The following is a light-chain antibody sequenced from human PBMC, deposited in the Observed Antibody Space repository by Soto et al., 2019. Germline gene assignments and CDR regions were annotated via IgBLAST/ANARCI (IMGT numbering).Light chain of an antibody. Sequence: EIVLTQSPGTLSLSPGETLSLSCRSSQSVRRYLAWYQHKPGQAPRLLIYDASNRATGIPDRFSGSGSGTDFTLTITRLEPEDFALYYCQQYDSSPRTFEQGTKVEIK. CDR2: DAS. CDR1: QSVRRY. V-gene: IGKV3-20*01. J-gene: IGKJ1*01. CDR3: QQYDSSPRT.